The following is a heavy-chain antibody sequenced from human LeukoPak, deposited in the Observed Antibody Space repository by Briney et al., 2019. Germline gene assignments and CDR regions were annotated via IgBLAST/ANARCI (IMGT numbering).Heavy chain of an antibody. CDR2: INHDGSDK. D-gene: IGHD6-19*01. Sequence: GGSLRLSCAASGFTFSSYWMSWVRQAPGKGLEWVANINHDGSDKYYVDSVKGRFTISRDNAENSLYLQMNSLRAEDTAVYYCARIAVAGLRFLDYWGQGTLVTVSS. CDR3: ARIAVAGLRFLDY. V-gene: IGHV3-7*02. CDR1: GFTFSSYW. J-gene: IGHJ4*02.